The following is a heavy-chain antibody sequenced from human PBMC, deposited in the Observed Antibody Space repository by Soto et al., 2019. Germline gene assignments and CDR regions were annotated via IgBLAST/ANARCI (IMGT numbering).Heavy chain of an antibody. D-gene: IGHD3-10*01. CDR3: ARDRNWGSGNWYLDL. J-gene: IGHJ2*01. V-gene: IGHV3-7*01. CDR2: VNEDGSEG. Sequence: EVQLVESGGGLVQPGGPLRLSCAASGFTFSSYYMSWVRQAQGKGLEWVANVNEDGSEGYYVDSVKGRFTVSRDNAKNSLYLQMSSLRAEDTAVYYCARDRNWGSGNWYLDLWGRGTLVSVSS. CDR1: GFTFSSYY.